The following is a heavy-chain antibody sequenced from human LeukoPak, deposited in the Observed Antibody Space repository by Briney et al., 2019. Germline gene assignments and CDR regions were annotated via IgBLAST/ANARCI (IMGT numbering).Heavy chain of an antibody. CDR3: ARVYARRYYFDY. Sequence: ASVKVSCKASGYTFTGYYMHWVRQAPGQGLEWMGWINPNSGGTNYAQKFQGRVTMTRDTSISTAYMELSRLRSDDTAVYCCARVYARRYYFDYWGQGTLVTVSS. CDR2: INPNSGGT. D-gene: IGHD5/OR15-5a*01. CDR1: GYTFTGYY. V-gene: IGHV1-2*02. J-gene: IGHJ4*02.